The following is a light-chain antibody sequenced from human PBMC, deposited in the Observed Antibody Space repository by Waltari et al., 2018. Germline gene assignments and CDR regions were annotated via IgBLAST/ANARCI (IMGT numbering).Light chain of an antibody. V-gene: IGKV3-20*01. J-gene: IGKJ4*01. CDR3: QKYGRTPRP. CDR1: QSLGNTY. Sequence: EIVLTQSPGTLSLSPGESASLSCRASQSLGNTYLAWYQQKPGQAPRRLIFDASRRATGTPDRFSGSGSGTDFTLTISRLEPEDFAVYFCQKYGRTPRPFGGGTKVEI. CDR2: DAS.